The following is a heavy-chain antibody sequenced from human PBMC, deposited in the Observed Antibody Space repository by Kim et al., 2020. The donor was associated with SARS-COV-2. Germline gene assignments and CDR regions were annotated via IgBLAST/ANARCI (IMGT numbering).Heavy chain of an antibody. J-gene: IGHJ4*02. CDR2: ISYDGSNK. CDR3: AREGVWYQLCFDY. D-gene: IGHD2-2*01. Sequence: GGSLRLSCAASGFTFSSYAMHWVRQAPGKGLEWVAVISYDGSNKYYADSVKGRFTISRDNSKNTLYLQMNSLRAEDTAVYYCAREGVWYQLCFDYWGQGT. CDR1: GFTFSSYA. V-gene: IGHV3-30-3*01.